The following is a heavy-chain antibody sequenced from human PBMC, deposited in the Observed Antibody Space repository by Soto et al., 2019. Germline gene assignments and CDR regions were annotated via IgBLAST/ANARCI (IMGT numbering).Heavy chain of an antibody. V-gene: IGHV2-5*01. CDR2: IYWNDDK. CDR1: GFSLSTSGVG. J-gene: IGHJ4*02. Sequence: SGPTLVKPTQTLTLTCTFSGFSLSTSGVGVGWIRQPPGKALEWLALIYWNDDKRYSPSLKSRLTITKDTSKNQVVLTMTNMDPVDTATYYCAHRRRSDLPVVTYYYFDYWGQGTLVTVSS. D-gene: IGHD2-8*02. CDR3: AHRRRSDLPVVTYYYFDY.